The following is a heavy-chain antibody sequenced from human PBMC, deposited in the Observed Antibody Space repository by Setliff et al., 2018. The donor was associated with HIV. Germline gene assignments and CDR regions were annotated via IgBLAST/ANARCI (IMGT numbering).Heavy chain of an antibody. CDR3: ARVRLTMIMMVDYFDQ. V-gene: IGHV4-4*07. Sequence: SETLSLTCSVSGGSISNFYWSWVRQPPGKGLEWVGHIYSTGDTNYNPSLKSRVTLSADTSKNQLSLSLTSVTAADTAVYYCARVRLTMIMMVDYFDQWGQGTLVTVSS. D-gene: IGHD3-22*01. CDR2: IYSTGDT. CDR1: GGSISNFY. J-gene: IGHJ4*02.